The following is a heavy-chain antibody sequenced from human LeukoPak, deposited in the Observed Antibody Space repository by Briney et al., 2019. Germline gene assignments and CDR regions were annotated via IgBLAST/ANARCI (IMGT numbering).Heavy chain of an antibody. Sequence: PGGSLRLSCTASGLSFDDYAMHWVRQAPGKGLEWVSGISWNSGSIGYADSVKGRFTISRDNAKNSLYLQMNSLRAEDTALYYCARVNDDPKYYYYYYGMDVWGQGTTVTVSS. V-gene: IGHV3-9*01. J-gene: IGHJ6*02. D-gene: IGHD1-1*01. CDR1: GLSFDDYA. CDR2: ISWNSGSI. CDR3: ARVNDDPKYYYYYYGMDV.